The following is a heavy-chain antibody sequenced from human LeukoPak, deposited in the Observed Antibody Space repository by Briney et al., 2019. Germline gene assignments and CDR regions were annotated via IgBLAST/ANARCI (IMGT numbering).Heavy chain of an antibody. V-gene: IGHV3-74*01. J-gene: IGHJ4*02. CDR2: INTDGTVT. CDR1: GFTFGKYW. CDR3: ATKQWLAPPPDS. Sequence: PGGSLRLSCAASGFTFGKYWMNWVRQAPGKGLESVSRINTDGTVTTYADSVKGRFTVSRDNADNTMFLQMNSVRDEDTAVYYCATKQWLAPPPDSWGQGTPVTVSS. D-gene: IGHD6-19*01.